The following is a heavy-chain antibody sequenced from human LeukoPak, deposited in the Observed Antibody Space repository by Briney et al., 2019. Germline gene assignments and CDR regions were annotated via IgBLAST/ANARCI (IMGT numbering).Heavy chain of an antibody. Sequence: ASVKVSCKASGYTFTDYYMHWVRQAPGQGLEWMGWINPNSGGTNYAQRFQGRVTMTRDTSISTAYMELSRLRSDDTAVYYCARLSITMIAPNFDYWGQGTLVTVSS. CDR3: ARLSITMIAPNFDY. CDR1: GYTFTDYY. J-gene: IGHJ4*02. D-gene: IGHD3-22*01. V-gene: IGHV1-2*02. CDR2: INPNSGGT.